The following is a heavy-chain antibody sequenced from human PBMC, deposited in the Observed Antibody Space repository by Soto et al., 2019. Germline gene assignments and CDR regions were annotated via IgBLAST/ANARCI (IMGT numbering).Heavy chain of an antibody. J-gene: IGHJ3*02. D-gene: IGHD6-13*01. Sequence: QVQLVESGGGVVQPGRSLRISCAASGFTFSSYGMHWVRQAPGKGLEWVAVIWYDGSNKYYADSVKGRFTISRDNSKNTLYLQMNSLRAEDTAVYYCAREQQQLVYAFDIWGQGTMVTVSS. CDR1: GFTFSSYG. V-gene: IGHV3-33*01. CDR2: IWYDGSNK. CDR3: AREQQQLVYAFDI.